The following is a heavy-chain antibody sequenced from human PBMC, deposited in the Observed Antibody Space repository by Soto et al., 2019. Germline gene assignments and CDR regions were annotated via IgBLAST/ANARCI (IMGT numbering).Heavy chain of an antibody. D-gene: IGHD1-26*01. CDR3: VTVNLVGAAYYFDY. CDR2: VYYSGTT. J-gene: IGHJ4*02. V-gene: IGHV4-30-4*01. CDR1: GGSIRNGDYY. Sequence: SETLSLTCTVSGGSIRNGDYYWGWIRQPPGRGLEWIGYVYYSGTTYSHPSLNSRVSISVDTSENQFSLRLTSVTAADTAVYYCVTVNLVGAAYYFDYWGPGTLVTVSS.